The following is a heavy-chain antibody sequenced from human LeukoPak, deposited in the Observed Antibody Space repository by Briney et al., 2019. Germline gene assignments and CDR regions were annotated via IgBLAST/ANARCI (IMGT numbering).Heavy chain of an antibody. J-gene: IGHJ5*02. D-gene: IGHD6-13*01. CDR1: GFTFDDYA. Sequence: GESLRLSCAASGFTFDDYAMHWVRQAPGKGLEWVSLISGDGGTIFYADSVKGRFTISRDNSKNSLYLQMNSLRTEDTALYYCAKDVGLRSWWKWFDPWGQGTLVTVSS. V-gene: IGHV3-43*02. CDR2: ISGDGGTI. CDR3: AKDVGLRSWWKWFDP.